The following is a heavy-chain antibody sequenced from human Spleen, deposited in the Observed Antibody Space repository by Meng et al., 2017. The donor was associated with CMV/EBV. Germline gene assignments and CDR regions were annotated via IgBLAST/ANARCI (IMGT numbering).Heavy chain of an antibody. D-gene: IGHD2-2*01. Sequence: GRSLRLSCAASGFTFSSYWMHWVRQAPGKGLVWVSRINSDGSSTSYADSVKGRFTISRDNAKNTLYLQMNSLRAEDTAVYYCARGRVVVPAAMSYWGQGTLVTVSS. V-gene: IGHV3-74*01. J-gene: IGHJ4*02. CDR1: GFTFSSYW. CDR3: ARGRVVVPAAMSY. CDR2: INSDGSST.